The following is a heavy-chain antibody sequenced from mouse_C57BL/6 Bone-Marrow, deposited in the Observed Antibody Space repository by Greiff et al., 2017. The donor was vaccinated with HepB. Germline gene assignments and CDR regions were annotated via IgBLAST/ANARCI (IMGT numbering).Heavy chain of an antibody. CDR3: TGPLNWDWFAY. V-gene: IGHV6-3*01. CDR1: GFTFSNYW. J-gene: IGHJ3*01. Sequence: EVQLQQSGGGLVQPGGSMKLSCVASGFTFSNYWMNWVRQSPEKGLEWVAQIRLKSDNYATHYAESVKGRFTISRDDSKSSVYLQMNNLRAEDTGIYYCTGPLNWDWFAYWGQGTLVTVSA. D-gene: IGHD4-1*01. CDR2: IRLKSDNYAT.